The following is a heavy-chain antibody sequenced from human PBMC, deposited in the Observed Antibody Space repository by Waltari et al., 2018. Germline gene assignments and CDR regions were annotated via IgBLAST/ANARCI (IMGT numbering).Heavy chain of an antibody. CDR3: ARGITMIVPYFQH. CDR2: INHSGST. V-gene: IGHV4-34*01. J-gene: IGHJ1*01. Sequence: QVQLQQWGAGLLKPSETLSLTCAVYGGSFSGYYWSWIRQPPGKGLEWIGEINHSGSTNYHPSLKSRVTISVDTSKNQFSLKLSSVTAADTAVYYCARGITMIVPYFQHWGQGTLVTVSS. D-gene: IGHD3-22*01. CDR1: GGSFSGYY.